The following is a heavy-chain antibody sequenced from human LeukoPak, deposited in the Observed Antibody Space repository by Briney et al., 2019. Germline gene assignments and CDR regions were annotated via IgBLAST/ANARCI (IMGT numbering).Heavy chain of an antibody. Sequence: HPGGSLRLSCAASGFTLSNYGMHWVRQAPGKGPEWVAMKSHDGSENFYGDSVRGRFTISRDNLKNTLYLQMNSLRAEDTAVYYCAKSGGMAAAAPFDYWGQGTLVTVSS. J-gene: IGHJ4*02. CDR1: GFTLSNYG. D-gene: IGHD6-13*01. V-gene: IGHV3-30*18. CDR2: KSHDGSEN. CDR3: AKSGGMAAAAPFDY.